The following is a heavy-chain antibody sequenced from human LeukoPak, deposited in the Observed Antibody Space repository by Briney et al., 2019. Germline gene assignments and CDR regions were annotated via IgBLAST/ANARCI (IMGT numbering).Heavy chain of an antibody. D-gene: IGHD3-3*01. J-gene: IGHJ4*02. CDR3: ARLNVLRFLEWLGPPDY. CDR2: IYSSGAT. CDR1: GGSINSGNYY. Sequence: PSETLSLTCTVSGGSINSGNYYWSWIRQPAGKRLEWLGRIYSSGATTYNPSLRRRVTISVDTSKNQFSLRMSSVTAADTAVYYCARLNVLRFLEWLGPPDYWGQGTLVTVSS. V-gene: IGHV4-61*02.